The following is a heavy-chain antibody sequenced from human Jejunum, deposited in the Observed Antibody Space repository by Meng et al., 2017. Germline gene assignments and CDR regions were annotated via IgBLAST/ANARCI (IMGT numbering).Heavy chain of an antibody. CDR2: INQNGSQK. CDR1: GFTFSSYW. Sequence: GESLKISCAASGFTFSSYWMTWVRQAPGKGLEWVANINQNGSQKYYVDSVKGRFTIGRDNAKNSLYLQVKSLRAKDTAVYYCARDSGYFYVDYWGQGTLVTVSS. CDR3: ARDSGYFYVDY. D-gene: IGHD3-22*01. V-gene: IGHV3-7*01. J-gene: IGHJ4*02.